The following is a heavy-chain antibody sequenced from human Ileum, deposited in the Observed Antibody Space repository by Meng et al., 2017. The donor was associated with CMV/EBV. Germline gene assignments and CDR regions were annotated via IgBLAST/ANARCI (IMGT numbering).Heavy chain of an antibody. CDR1: NSAFSDYY. CDR3: ARASPQRRFLSY. J-gene: IGHJ4*02. V-gene: IGHV4-34*01. D-gene: IGHD3-3*01. CDR2: INNRGST. Sequence: QGQLEQWGAKQLKPSEALCLVFAVHNSAFSDYYWTWIRQSPGKGLEWIGEINNRGSTNHNPSLKSRVTISIDTSRNQFSLKLTSMTAADTAVYYCARASPQRRFLSYWGQGTLVTVSS.